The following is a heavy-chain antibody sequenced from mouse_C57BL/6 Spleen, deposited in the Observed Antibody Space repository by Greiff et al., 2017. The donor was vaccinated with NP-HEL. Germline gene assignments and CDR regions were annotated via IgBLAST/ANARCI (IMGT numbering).Heavy chain of an antibody. J-gene: IGHJ2*01. CDR1: GYTFTSYW. Sequence: VQLQQPGAELVKPGASVKLSCKASGYTFTSYWMHWVKQRPGQGIEWIGMIHPNSGSTNYNEKFKSKATLTVDKSSSTAYMQLSSLTSEDSAVYYCARQPHYYGSSYGRGYFDYWGQGTTLTVSS. CDR3: ARQPHYYGSSYGRGYFDY. V-gene: IGHV1-64*01. CDR2: IHPNSGST. D-gene: IGHD1-1*01.